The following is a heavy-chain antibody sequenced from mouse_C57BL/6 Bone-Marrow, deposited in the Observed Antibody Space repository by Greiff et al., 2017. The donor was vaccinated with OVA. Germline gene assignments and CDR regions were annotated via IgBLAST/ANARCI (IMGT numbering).Heavy chain of an antibody. V-gene: IGHV3-6*01. D-gene: IGHD1-1*01. J-gene: IGHJ1*03. Sequence: DVKLQESGPGLVKPSQSLSLTCSVTGYSITSGYYWHWIRQFPGNKLEWMGYISYDGSNNYNPSLKNRISITRDTSKNQFFLKLNSVTTEDTATYYCARGGTTVVAEYFDVWGTGTTVTVSS. CDR3: ARGGTTVVAEYFDV. CDR2: ISYDGSN. CDR1: GYSITSGYY.